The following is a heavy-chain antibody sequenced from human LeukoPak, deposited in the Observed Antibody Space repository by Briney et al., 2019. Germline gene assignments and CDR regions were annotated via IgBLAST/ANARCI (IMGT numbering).Heavy chain of an antibody. CDR1: GGSISSYY. D-gene: IGHD1-26*01. V-gene: IGHV4-4*07. CDR3: ATYQYDEIVGATPYFDY. J-gene: IGHJ4*02. CDR2: IYTSGST. Sequence: PSETLSLXCTVSGGSISSYYWSWNRQPAGKGLEWIGRIYTSGSTNYNPSLKSRVTMSVDTSKNQFSLKLSSVTAADTAVYYCATYQYDEIVGATPYFDYWGQGTLVTVSS.